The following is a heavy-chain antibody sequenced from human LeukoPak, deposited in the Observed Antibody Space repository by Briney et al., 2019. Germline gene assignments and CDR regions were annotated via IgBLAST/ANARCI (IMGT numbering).Heavy chain of an antibody. CDR1: GFTFSSYG. CDR3: VRGVGVSRFNYLDP. V-gene: IGHV3-30*03. J-gene: IGHJ5*02. Sequence: GRSLRLSCAASGFTFSSYGMHWVRQAPGKGLDWVAVISYDASNKYYADSVKGRFTISRDNSKNTLYLHMNSLRDDDTAVYYCVRGVGVSRFNYLDPWGQGTLVIVSS. CDR2: ISYDASNK. D-gene: IGHD1-7*01.